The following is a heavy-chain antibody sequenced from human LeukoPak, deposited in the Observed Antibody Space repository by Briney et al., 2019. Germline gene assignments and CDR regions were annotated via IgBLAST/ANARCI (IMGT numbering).Heavy chain of an antibody. Sequence: ASVKVSRKASGYTFTSYGISWVRQAPGQGLEWMGWISAYNGNTNYAQKLQGRVTMTTDTSTSTAYMELRSLRSDDTAVYYCARDLRGYGDYVGSDYWGQGTLVTVSS. D-gene: IGHD4-17*01. CDR1: GYTFTSYG. CDR3: ARDLRGYGDYVGSDY. J-gene: IGHJ4*02. CDR2: ISAYNGNT. V-gene: IGHV1-18*01.